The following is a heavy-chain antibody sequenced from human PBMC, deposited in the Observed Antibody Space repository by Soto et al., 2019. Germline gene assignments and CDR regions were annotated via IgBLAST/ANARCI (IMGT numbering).Heavy chain of an antibody. CDR1: GGSISSYD. J-gene: IGHJ5*02. CDR3: ARGTVSRLWFGELLNWFDP. Sequence: LSLTCTVSGGSISSYDWSWIRQPPGKGLEWIGYIYYSGSTNYNPSLKSRVTISVDTSKNQFSLKLSSVTAADTAVYYCARGTVSRLWFGELLNWFDPWGKGTLVTVSS. V-gene: IGHV4-59*01. D-gene: IGHD3-10*01. CDR2: IYYSGST.